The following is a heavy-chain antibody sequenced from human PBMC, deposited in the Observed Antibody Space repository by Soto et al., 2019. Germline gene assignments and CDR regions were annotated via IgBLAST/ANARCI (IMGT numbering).Heavy chain of an antibody. D-gene: IGHD2-15*01. V-gene: IGHV4-59*01. CDR3: AKHKAVVVAAVFDY. CDR1: GGSISSYY. J-gene: IGHJ4*02. CDR2: IYYSGST. Sequence: SETLSLTCTVSGGSISSYYWSWIRQPPGKGLEWIGYIYYSGSTNYNPSLKSRVTISVDTSKNQFSLKLSSVTAADTAVYYCAKHKAVVVAAVFDYWGQGTLVTVSS.